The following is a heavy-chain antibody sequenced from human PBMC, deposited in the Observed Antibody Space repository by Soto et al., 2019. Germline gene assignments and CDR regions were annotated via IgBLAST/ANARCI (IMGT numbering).Heavy chain of an antibody. CDR2: IYYTGRT. V-gene: IGHV4-31*03. CDR3: ARGRGSSWYYFDY. D-gene: IGHD6-13*01. Sequence: SETLSLTCTVSGGSIRTGGYYWSWIRQHPGKGLEWLGYIYYTGRTYYNPSLKNRLTMSVDMSKSQFSLKLSSVTAADTAVYYCARGRGSSWYYFDYWGQVTLVTVSS. CDR1: GGSIRTGGYY. J-gene: IGHJ4*02.